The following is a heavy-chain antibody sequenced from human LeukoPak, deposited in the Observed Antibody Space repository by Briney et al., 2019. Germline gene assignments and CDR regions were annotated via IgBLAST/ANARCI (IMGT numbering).Heavy chain of an antibody. CDR3: AREVLVSPYYFDY. CDR2: INPNSGGT. Sequence: ASVKVSCKASGHTFTGYYMHWVRQAPGQGLEWMGRINPNSGGTNYAQKFQGRVTMTRDTSIGTAYMERSRLRSDDTAVYYCAREVLVSPYYFDYWGQGTLVTVSS. J-gene: IGHJ4*02. D-gene: IGHD4/OR15-4a*01. V-gene: IGHV1-2*06. CDR1: GHTFTGYY.